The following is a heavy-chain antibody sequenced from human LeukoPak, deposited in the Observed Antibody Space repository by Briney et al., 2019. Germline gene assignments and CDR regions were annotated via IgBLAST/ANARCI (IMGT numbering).Heavy chain of an antibody. CDR3: ARDEEQLNI. D-gene: IGHD6-19*01. V-gene: IGHV3-7*04. CDR2: IKENGNEK. CDR1: GFTLSRHC. J-gene: IGHJ3*02. Sequence: GGSLRLSCGASGFTLSRHCMSWVRQAPGKGLEWVAEIKENGNEKFYADSVKGRFTISRDHAKNSLCLQMDSLAVDDTAVYYCARDEEQLNIWGQGTMVTVSS.